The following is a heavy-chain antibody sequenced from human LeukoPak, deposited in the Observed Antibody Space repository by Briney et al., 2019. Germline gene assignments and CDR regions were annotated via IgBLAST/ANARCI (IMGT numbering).Heavy chain of an antibody. J-gene: IGHJ5*02. V-gene: IGHV4-59*01. CDR3: VRGPYGASISNWFDP. CDR1: GGSISTYS. D-gene: IGHD4/OR15-4a*01. Sequence: SETLSLTCTVSGGSISTYSWSWIRQPPGKGLEWIGYIYYSGSSNYNPSLKSRVTISVDTSKNQFYLNLRSVTAADTAVYYCVRGPYGASISNWFDPWGQGLLVTVSS. CDR2: IYYSGSS.